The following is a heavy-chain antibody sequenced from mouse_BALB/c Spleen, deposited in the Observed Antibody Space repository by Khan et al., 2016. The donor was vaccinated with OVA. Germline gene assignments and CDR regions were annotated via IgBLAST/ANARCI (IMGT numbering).Heavy chain of an antibody. D-gene: IGHD2-14*01. V-gene: IGHV5-6-5*01. J-gene: IGHJ2*01. Sequence: EVELVESGGDLVKPGGSLKLSCAASGFTFSSYVMSWVRKTPEKRLGWVASISSGGSPYYPDSVKGRFTISRDNARNILYLQMSSLRSEDTAMYYCAREAYRYDEYYFDYWGQGTTLTVSS. CDR1: GFTFSSYV. CDR3: AREAYRYDEYYFDY. CDR2: ISSGGSP.